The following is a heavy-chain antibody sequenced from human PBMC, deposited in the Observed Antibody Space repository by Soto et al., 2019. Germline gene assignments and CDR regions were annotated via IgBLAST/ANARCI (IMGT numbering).Heavy chain of an antibody. CDR3: ARRNIVVVVAANAFDI. Sequence: SETQSLTCAVSRGSISSSNGWSWFLLPPGKGREWIGEIYHSGSSNYNPSLKSRVTISVDKSKNQFSLKLSSVTAADTAVYYCARRNIVVVVAANAFDIWGQGTMVT. V-gene: IGHV4-4*02. D-gene: IGHD2-15*01. CDR2: IYHSGSS. J-gene: IGHJ3*02. CDR1: RGSISSSNG.